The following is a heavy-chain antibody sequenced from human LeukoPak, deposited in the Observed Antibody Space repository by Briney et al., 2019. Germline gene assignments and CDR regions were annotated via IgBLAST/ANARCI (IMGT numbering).Heavy chain of an antibody. V-gene: IGHV3-23*01. CDR2: ISGSGGST. CDR3: ARIARHYYGSGSYLTDYYYGMDV. D-gene: IGHD3-10*01. CDR1: GFTFSSYA. J-gene: IGHJ6*02. Sequence: PGGSLRLSCAASGFTFSSYAMSWVRQAPGKGLEWVSAISGSGGSTYYADSVKGRFTISRDNAKNTLYLQMNSLRAEETAVYYCARIARHYYGSGSYLTDYYYGMDVWGQGTTVTVSS.